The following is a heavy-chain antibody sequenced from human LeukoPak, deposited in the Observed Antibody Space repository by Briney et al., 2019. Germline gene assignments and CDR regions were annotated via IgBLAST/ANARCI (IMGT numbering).Heavy chain of an antibody. Sequence: PGGSLRLSCAASGFIFSTYWLTWVRQAPGQGLEWVANINQDGSEIYYGHSAQGRFTISRDNVKNSLYLQMNSLGAEDTAVYYCARRGTSSSWAHFDYWGQETLVTVSS. CDR2: INQDGSEI. CDR3: ARRGTSSSWAHFDY. D-gene: IGHD6-13*01. J-gene: IGHJ4*02. CDR1: GFIFSTYW. V-gene: IGHV3-7*05.